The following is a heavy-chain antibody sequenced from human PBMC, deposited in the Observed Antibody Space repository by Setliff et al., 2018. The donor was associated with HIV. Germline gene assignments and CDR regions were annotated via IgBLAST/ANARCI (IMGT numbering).Heavy chain of an antibody. J-gene: IGHJ4*02. D-gene: IGHD6-19*01. CDR1: CGSFSGYY. V-gene: IGHV4-34*01. CDR3: ATDPKGDGWAYLDS. CDR2: INHSGST. Sequence: PSETLSLTCAVYCGSFSGYYWSWIRPPPGTGLEWIGEINHSGSTNYNPSLKSRVTISVDTSKNQFSLKLSSVTAADTAMYYCATDPKGDGWAYLDSWGQGTLVTVSS.